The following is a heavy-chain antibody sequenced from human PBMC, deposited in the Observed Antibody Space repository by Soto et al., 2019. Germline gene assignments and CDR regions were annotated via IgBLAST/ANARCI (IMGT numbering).Heavy chain of an antibody. CDR3: IAIIPKRKWELGP. CDR1: GFTFSSYA. CDR2: ISGSGGST. J-gene: IGHJ5*02. V-gene: IGHV3-23*01. D-gene: IGHD1-26*01. Sequence: GGSLRLSCAASGFTFSSYAMSWVRQAPWKGLEWVSAISGSGGSTYYADSVKGRFTISRDNSKNTLYLQMNSLRAEDTAVYYCIAIIPKRKWELGPWGQGTLVTVSS.